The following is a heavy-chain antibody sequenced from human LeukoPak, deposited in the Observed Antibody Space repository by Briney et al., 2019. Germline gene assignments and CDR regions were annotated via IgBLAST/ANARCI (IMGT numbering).Heavy chain of an antibody. CDR1: GYTFTGYY. V-gene: IGHV1-2*02. D-gene: IGHD3-16*01. CDR3: ATQRGSYLWGTDFDY. Sequence: ASVKVSCKASGYTFTGYYMHWVRQAPGQGLEWMGWINPNSGDTKYAQKFQGRVIMTRDTSISTAYMELSRLRSDDTAVYYCATQRGSYLWGTDFDYWGQGTLVTVSS. J-gene: IGHJ4*02. CDR2: INPNSGDT.